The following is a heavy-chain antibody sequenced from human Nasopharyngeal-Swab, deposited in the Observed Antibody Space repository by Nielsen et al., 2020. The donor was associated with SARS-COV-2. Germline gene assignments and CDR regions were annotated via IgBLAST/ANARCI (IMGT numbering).Heavy chain of an antibody. J-gene: IGHJ6*03. V-gene: IGHV5-51*01. CDR2: IYPGDSDT. CDR1: GYSFTSYW. CDR3: ARHVVRGYDPNYYYYYMDV. D-gene: IGHD5-12*01. Sequence: GGSLRLSCKGSGYSFTSYWIGWVRQMPGNGLEWMGIIYPGDSDTRYSPSFQGQVTISADKSISTAYLQWSSLKASDTAMYYCARHVVRGYDPNYYYYYMDVWGKGTTVTVSS.